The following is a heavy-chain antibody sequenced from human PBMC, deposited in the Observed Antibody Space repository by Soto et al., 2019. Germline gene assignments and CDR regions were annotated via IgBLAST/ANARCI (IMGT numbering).Heavy chain of an antibody. CDR1: GGTFSSYT. CDR3: ARDRLGDGSGLGNTQH. CDR2: IIPILGIA. V-gene: IGHV1-69*08. J-gene: IGHJ1*01. Sequence: QVQLVQSGAEVKKPGSSVKVSCKASGGTFSSYTISWVRQAPGQGLEWMGRIIPILGIANYAQKFQGRVKINADKSTSTAYMEQRSLRSEATAVYYCARDRLGDGSGLGNTQHWGQGTLVTVSS. D-gene: IGHD3-22*01.